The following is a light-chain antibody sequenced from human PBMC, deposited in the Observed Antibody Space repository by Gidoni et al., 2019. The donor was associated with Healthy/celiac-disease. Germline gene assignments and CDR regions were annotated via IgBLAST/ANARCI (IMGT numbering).Light chain of an antibody. V-gene: IGKV2-28*01. J-gene: IGKJ5*01. CDR1: PILLQSNGYDY. CDR3: MQYLQTPLT. CDR2: LGS. Sequence: DIVITKSPLSLPVTPGEPASISCRYSPILLQSNGYDYLDWYLQKPGQSPQLLIYLGSNRASGVPDRFSGSGSGTDFTLKISRVEAEDVGVYYCMQYLQTPLTFGQGTRLEIK.